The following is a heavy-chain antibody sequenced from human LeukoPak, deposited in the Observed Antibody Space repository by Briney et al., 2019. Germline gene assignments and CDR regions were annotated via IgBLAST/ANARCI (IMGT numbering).Heavy chain of an antibody. J-gene: IGHJ5*02. D-gene: IGHD2-2*01. CDR2: IWYDGSNK. CDR1: GFTFSSYG. CDR3: ARADYQLLSPSYNWFDP. V-gene: IGHV3-33*01. Sequence: GGSLRLSCAASGFTFSSYGMHWVRQAPGKGLEWVAVIWYDGSNKYYADSVKGRFTISRDNSKNTLYLQMYSLRAEDTAVYYCARADYQLLSPSYNWFDPWGQGTLVTVSS.